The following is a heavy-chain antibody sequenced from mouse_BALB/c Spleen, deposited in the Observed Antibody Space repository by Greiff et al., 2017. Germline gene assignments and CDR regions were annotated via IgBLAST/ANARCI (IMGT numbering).Heavy chain of an antibody. CDR3: ARWGSPYWYFDV. J-gene: IGHJ1*01. Sequence: EVHLVESGGGLVQPGGSRKLSCAASGFTFSSFGMHWVRQAPEKGLEWVAYISSGSSTIYYADTVKGRFTISRDNPKNTLFLQMTSLRSEDTAMYYCARWGSPYWYFDVWGAGTTVTVSS. CDR2: ISSGSSTI. D-gene: IGHD1-1*01. V-gene: IGHV5-17*02. CDR1: GFTFSSFG.